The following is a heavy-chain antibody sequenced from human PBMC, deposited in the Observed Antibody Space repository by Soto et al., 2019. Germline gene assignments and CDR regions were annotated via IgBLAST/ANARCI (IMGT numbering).Heavy chain of an antibody. CDR1: GFTFSSYA. CDR2: ISYDGSNK. V-gene: IGHV3-30-3*01. J-gene: IGHJ3*02. D-gene: IGHD2-15*01. Sequence: GGSLRLSCAASGFTFSSYAMHWVRQAPGKGLEWVAVISYDGSNKYYADSVKGRFTISRDNSKNTLYLQTNSLRAEDTAVYYCARGGAAGSKGFAAFDIWGQGTMVTVSS. CDR3: ARGGAAGSKGFAAFDI.